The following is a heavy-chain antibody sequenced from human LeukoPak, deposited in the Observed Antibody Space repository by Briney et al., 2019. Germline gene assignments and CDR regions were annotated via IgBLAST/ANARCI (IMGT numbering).Heavy chain of an antibody. CDR3: ARDRYYYDSSGLNAFDI. Sequence: GGSLRLSCAASGFTFSSYAMSWVRQAPGKGLEWVAVISYDGSNKYYADSVKGRFTISRDNSKNTLYLQMNSLRAEDTAVYYCARDRYYYDSSGLNAFDIWGQGTMVTVSS. J-gene: IGHJ3*02. D-gene: IGHD3-22*01. CDR2: ISYDGSNK. V-gene: IGHV3-30*03. CDR1: GFTFSSYA.